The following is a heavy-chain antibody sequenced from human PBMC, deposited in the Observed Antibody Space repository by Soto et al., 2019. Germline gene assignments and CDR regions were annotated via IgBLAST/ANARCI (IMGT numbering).Heavy chain of an antibody. CDR3: AREYCSGGSCYFDY. J-gene: IGHJ4*02. D-gene: IGHD2-15*01. V-gene: IGHV1-69*08. CDR2: IIPILGIA. Sequence: QVQLVQSGAEVKKPGSSVKVSCKASGGTFSSYTISWVRQAPGQGLEWMGRIIPILGIANYAQKFQGRVTITADKSTSTAYMELSSLRSEDTAVYYCAREYCSGGSCYFDYWGQGTLVTVSS. CDR1: GGTFSSYT.